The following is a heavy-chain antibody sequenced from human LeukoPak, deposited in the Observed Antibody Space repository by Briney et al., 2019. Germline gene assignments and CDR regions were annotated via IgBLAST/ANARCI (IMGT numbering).Heavy chain of an antibody. Sequence: ASVKVSCKASGYTFTSYDINWVRQATGQGLEWTGWMNPNSGNTGYAQKFQGRVTMTRNTSISTAYMELSSLRSEDTAVYYCARGVGTTLYYYYYYYMDVWGKGTTVTVSS. CDR2: MNPNSGNT. D-gene: IGHD1-1*01. CDR3: ARGVGTTLYYYYYYYMDV. V-gene: IGHV1-8*01. J-gene: IGHJ6*03. CDR1: GYTFTSYD.